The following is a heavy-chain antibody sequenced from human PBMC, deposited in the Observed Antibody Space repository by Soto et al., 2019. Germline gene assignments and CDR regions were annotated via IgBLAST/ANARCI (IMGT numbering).Heavy chain of an antibody. V-gene: IGHV4-4*02. D-gene: IGHD3-22*01. Sequence: SETLSFTCAVSGGSISSSNWWSWIRQPPGKGMEWIGEIYHSGSTNYNPSLKSRVTISVDKSKNQFSLKLSSVTAADTALYYCARDQGGYYDISREFDPWGQGTLVTVSS. CDR2: IYHSGST. CDR3: ARDQGGYYDISREFDP. J-gene: IGHJ5*02. CDR1: GGSISSSNW.